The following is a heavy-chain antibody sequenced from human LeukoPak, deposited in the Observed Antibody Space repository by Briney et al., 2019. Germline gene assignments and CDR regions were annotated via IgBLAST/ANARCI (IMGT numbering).Heavy chain of an antibody. J-gene: IGHJ6*03. CDR2: INPSGGST. D-gene: IGHD1-7*01. V-gene: IGHV1-46*01. Sequence: GASVKVSCKASGYTFTSYYMHWVRQAPGQGLEWMGIINPSGGSTSYAQKFQGRVTMTRDMSTSTVYMELSSLRSEDTAVYYCAREGGAGTTFYYYYYYMDVWGKGTTVTVSS. CDR3: AREGGAGTTFYYYYYYMDV. CDR1: GYTFTSYY.